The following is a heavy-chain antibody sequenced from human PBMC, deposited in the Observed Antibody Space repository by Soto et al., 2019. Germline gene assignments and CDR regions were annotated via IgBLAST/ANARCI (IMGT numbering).Heavy chain of an antibody. CDR3: AREGSYSAYNFAHGIQLWSFDF. V-gene: IGHV4-4*07. D-gene: IGHD5-12*01. CDR1: GGSITTFY. CDR2: IFSSGST. Sequence: SETLSLTCTVSGGSITTFYWSWVRQPAGKGLEWIGRIFSSGSTSFNPSLESRVAMSVDTSKNHFSLNLSSVTAADMAVYYCAREGSYSAYNFAHGIQLWSFDFWGQGALVTVSS. J-gene: IGHJ4*02.